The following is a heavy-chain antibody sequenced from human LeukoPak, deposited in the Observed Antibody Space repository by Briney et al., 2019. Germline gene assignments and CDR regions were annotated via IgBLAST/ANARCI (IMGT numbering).Heavy chain of an antibody. J-gene: IGHJ3*02. D-gene: IGHD3-16*01. Sequence: GGSLGLSCAASRFTFSSYWMSWVRQAPGKGLEWVANIKQDGSEKYNVDSVKGRFTISRDNAKNSLYLQMNSLRAEDTAVHYCARDRGGSDAFDIWGQGTMVTVSS. CDR3: ARDRGGSDAFDI. CDR2: IKQDGSEK. V-gene: IGHV3-7*01. CDR1: RFTFSSYW.